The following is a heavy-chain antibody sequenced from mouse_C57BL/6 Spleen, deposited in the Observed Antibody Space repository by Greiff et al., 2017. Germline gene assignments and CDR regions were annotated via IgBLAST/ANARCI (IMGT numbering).Heavy chain of an antibody. CDR3: TRDGNYVEGYFAV. V-gene: IGHV1-55*01. J-gene: IGHJ1*03. CDR2: IYPGSGST. Sequence: QVQLQQPGAELVKPGASVKMSCKASGYTFTSYWITWVKQRPGQGLEWIGDIYPGSGSTNYNAKFKSKATLTVDTSSRTAYMQLSRQTSEDSAIFYSTRDGNYVEGYFAVWGTATTVTASS. CDR1: GYTFTSYW. D-gene: IGHD2-1*01.